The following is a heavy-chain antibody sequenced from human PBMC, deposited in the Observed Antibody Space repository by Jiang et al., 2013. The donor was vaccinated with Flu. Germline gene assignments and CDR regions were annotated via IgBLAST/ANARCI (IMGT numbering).Heavy chain of an antibody. J-gene: IGHJ6*02. D-gene: IGHD2-2*01. Sequence: GYIYYSGSTYYNPSLKSRVTISVDTSKNQFSLKLSSVTAADTAVYYCARDGPAALYYYYGMDVWGQGTTVTVSS. V-gene: IGHV4-30-4*01. CDR3: ARDGPAALYYYYGMDV. CDR2: IYYSGST.